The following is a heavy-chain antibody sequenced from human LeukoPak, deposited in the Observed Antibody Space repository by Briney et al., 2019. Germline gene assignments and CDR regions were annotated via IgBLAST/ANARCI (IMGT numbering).Heavy chain of an antibody. CDR3: AKDAGSSWFSGSAKYYYYYYMDV. V-gene: IGHV3-7*01. Sequence: GGSLRLSCAASGFTFSSYWMSWVRQAPGKGLEWVANIKQDGSEKYYVDSVKGRFTISRDNSKNTLYLQMNSLRAEDTAVYYCAKDAGSSWFSGSAKYYYYYYMDVWGKGTTVTVSS. CDR1: GFTFSSYW. J-gene: IGHJ6*03. CDR2: IKQDGSEK. D-gene: IGHD6-13*01.